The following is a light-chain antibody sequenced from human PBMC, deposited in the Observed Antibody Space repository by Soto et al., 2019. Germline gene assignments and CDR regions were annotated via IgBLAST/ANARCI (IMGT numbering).Light chain of an antibody. Sequence: DIQMTQSPSSLSASVGDRVTITCRASQDIRNDLGWYQQNPGKAPKRLIYAASSLQSGVPSRFSGSGSGTEVTHSIGGLQPEDYATYYCLQHNVYPPTFGQGTKVEI. J-gene: IGKJ1*01. CDR1: QDIRND. CDR2: AAS. V-gene: IGKV1-17*01. CDR3: LQHNVYPPT.